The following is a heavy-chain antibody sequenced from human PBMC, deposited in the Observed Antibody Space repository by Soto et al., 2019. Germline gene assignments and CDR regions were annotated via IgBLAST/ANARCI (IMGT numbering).Heavy chain of an antibody. D-gene: IGHD5-18*01. J-gene: IGHJ6*02. CDR3: ARGIQYKYTMDV. CDR1: GFTFTNYW. V-gene: IGHV3-74*01. CDR2: IDGDGSTK. Sequence: EVQLVESGGDLVQPGGSLRLSCAASGFTFTNYWIHWVRQAPGKGLVWVSRIDGDGSTKNYADSVKGRFTISRDNAKNTVYMQMNSLRAEDTALYYCARGIQYKYTMDVWGQGTTVTVSS.